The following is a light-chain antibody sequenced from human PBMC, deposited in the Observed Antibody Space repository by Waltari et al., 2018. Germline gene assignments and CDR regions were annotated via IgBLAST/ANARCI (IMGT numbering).Light chain of an antibody. CDR2: DAS. V-gene: IGKV1-5*01. CDR3: QQYNNWPPLT. CDR1: QSISGW. J-gene: IGKJ4*01. Sequence: DIQMTQTPSTLSASVGDRGPITCRASQSISGWLAWYQQKPGKAPKLLIFDASKLESGVPSRFSGSGFGTEFALTISSLQSEDFAVYYCQQYNNWPPLTFGGGTKVEIK.